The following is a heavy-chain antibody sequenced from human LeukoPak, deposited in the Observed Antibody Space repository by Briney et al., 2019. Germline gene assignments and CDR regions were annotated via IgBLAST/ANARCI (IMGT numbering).Heavy chain of an antibody. Sequence: GESLKISCKGSGYSFTNYWIGWVRQMPGKGLEWMGIIYPRDSDTRYSPSFQGQVTISADKSISTACLQWSSLKASDTAMYYCARGKSYSNQYIDYWGQGTLVTVSS. J-gene: IGHJ4*02. D-gene: IGHD4-11*01. CDR3: ARGKSYSNQYIDY. CDR1: GYSFTNYW. CDR2: IYPRDSDT. V-gene: IGHV5-51*01.